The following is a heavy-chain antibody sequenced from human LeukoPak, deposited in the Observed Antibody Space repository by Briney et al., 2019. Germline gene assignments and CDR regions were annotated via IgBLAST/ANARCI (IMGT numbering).Heavy chain of an antibody. Sequence: SETLSLTCTVSGYSISSGYYWGWIRQPPGKGLEWIGSIYHSGSTYYNPSLKSRVTISVDTSKNQFSLKLSSVTAADTAVYYCARDCGSTSCYTLGFDYWGQGTLVTVSS. V-gene: IGHV4-38-2*02. CDR3: ARDCGSTSCYTLGFDY. CDR1: GYSISSGYY. J-gene: IGHJ4*02. D-gene: IGHD2-2*02. CDR2: IYHSGST.